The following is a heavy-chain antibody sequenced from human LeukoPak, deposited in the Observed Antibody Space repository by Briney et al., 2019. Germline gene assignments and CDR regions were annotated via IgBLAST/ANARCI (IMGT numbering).Heavy chain of an antibody. V-gene: IGHV4-34*01. CDR2: INHSGST. Sequence: PSETLSLTCGVYGGSFSGCYWSWIRQPPGKGLEWIGEINHSGSTNHNPSLKSRVTISVDTSKNQFSLKLSSVTAADTAVYYCARKNPRGVITLGWFDPWGQGTLVTVSS. CDR1: GGSFSGCY. D-gene: IGHD3-10*01. CDR3: ARKNPRGVITLGWFDP. J-gene: IGHJ5*02.